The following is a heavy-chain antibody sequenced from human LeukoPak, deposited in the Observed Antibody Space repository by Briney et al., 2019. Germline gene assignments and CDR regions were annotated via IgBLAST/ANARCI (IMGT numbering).Heavy chain of an antibody. D-gene: IGHD4-23*01. CDR1: GFIFSNYA. V-gene: IGHV3-30*04. J-gene: IGHJ4*02. CDR3: AKDDGDGGHFDY. CDR2: ISYDVINK. Sequence: HPGGSLRLSCAASGFIFSNYAMHWVRQAPGKGLEWVAVISYDVINKYYADSVEGRFTISRDNSKNTLYLQMNSLRPEDTAVYYCAKDDGDGGHFDYWGQGTLVTVSS.